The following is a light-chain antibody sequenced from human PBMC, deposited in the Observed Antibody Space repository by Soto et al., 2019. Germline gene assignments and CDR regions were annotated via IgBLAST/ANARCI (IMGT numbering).Light chain of an antibody. J-gene: IGKJ1*01. CDR3: QQYSKYPLT. CDR1: QSVRNY. CDR2: DAS. V-gene: IGKV3-11*01. Sequence: EIAFSFPPATLSFSPGETATLSCRASQSVRNYLAWYQQKPGQAPKLLIYDASSWASGIPARFSGSGSGTEFTLTISSLEPDDFAIYYCQQYSKYPLTFGQGTKVDIK.